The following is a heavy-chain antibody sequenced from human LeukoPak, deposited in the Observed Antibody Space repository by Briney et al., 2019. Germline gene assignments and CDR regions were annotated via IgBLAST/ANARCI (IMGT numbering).Heavy chain of an antibody. D-gene: IGHD1/OR15-1a*01. J-gene: IGHJ4*02. CDR3: ARGQNIPA. V-gene: IGHV3-23*01. CDR1: GFTFSIYA. Sequence: GGSLRLSCAASGFTFSIYAMSWVRQAPGKGLEWVSGITERLDEIYYAGSVKGRFTISRDNPKNVLYLDMNSLRADDTAVYYCARGQNIPAWGQGTLVTVSS. CDR2: ITERLDEI.